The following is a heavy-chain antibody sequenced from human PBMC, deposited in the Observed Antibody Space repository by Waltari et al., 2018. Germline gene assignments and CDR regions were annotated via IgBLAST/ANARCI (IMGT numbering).Heavy chain of an antibody. Sequence: EVQLVESGGGLVQPGGSLRLSCAASGFTLSSYWMSWVRQAPGKGLEWVANIKQDGSEKYYVDSVKGRFTISRDNAKNSLYLQMNSLRAEDTAVYYCARWGLQGSFDYWGQGTLVTVSS. CDR2: IKQDGSEK. V-gene: IGHV3-7*01. CDR1: GFTLSSYW. J-gene: IGHJ4*02. D-gene: IGHD4-4*01. CDR3: ARWGLQGSFDY.